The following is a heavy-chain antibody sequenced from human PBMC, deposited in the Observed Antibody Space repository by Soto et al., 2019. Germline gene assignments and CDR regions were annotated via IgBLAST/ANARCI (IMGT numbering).Heavy chain of an antibody. CDR3: AKGDSSWVSWFDP. V-gene: IGHV1-2*02. Sequence: QAQLVQSGAEVKKPGASVKVSCQASGYTFTAQYLHWARKAPGEGLEWMGWINPTTGSTRYAQKFQGRVTMTRDTSMSTVYVEVRSLRPDDTAVYSWAKGDSSWVSWFDPWRQGTLVTVSS. CDR1: GYTFTAQY. CDR2: INPTTGST. D-gene: IGHD6-19*01. J-gene: IGHJ5*02.